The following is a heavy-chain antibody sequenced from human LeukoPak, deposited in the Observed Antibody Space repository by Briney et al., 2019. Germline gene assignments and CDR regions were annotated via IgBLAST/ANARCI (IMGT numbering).Heavy chain of an antibody. CDR1: GFTFSTSA. Sequence: GGSLRLSCAASGFTFSTSAMSWVRQAPGKGLGWVSSISTTVGNTYYADSVKGRFTISRDNSNHTLYLQMNSLTAEDTAVHYCTKRAEFGGFDPWGQGTLVTVSS. CDR2: ISTTVGNT. V-gene: IGHV3-23*01. CDR3: TKRAEFGGFDP. J-gene: IGHJ5*02. D-gene: IGHD3-10*01.